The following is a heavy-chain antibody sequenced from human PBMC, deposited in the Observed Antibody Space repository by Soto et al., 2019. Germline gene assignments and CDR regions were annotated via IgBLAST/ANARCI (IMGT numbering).Heavy chain of an antibody. CDR3: ARVRAARGYYFDY. CDR2: INAGNGNT. D-gene: IGHD6-6*01. CDR1: GGTFSSYT. Sequence: ASVKVSCKASGGTFSSYTFSWVRQAPGQGLEWMGWINAGNGNTKYSQKFQGRVTITRDTSASTAYMELSSLRSEDTAVYYCARVRAARGYYFDYWGQGTLVTVSS. V-gene: IGHV1-3*01. J-gene: IGHJ4*02.